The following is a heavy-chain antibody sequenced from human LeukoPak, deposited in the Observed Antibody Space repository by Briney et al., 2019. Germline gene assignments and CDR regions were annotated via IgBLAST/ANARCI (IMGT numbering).Heavy chain of an antibody. J-gene: IGHJ3*02. Sequence: GGSLSLSCSASGFTFSSYDMHWVRQALGKGLEYVSAISSNGGSTYYADSVKGRFTISSDTSKHSLYLQMSSLRAEDTAVYDGVKRIGVTGTTRAFGIWGQGTMVTVSS. CDR2: ISSNGGST. CDR3: VKRIGVTGTTRAFGI. D-gene: IGHD6-19*01. CDR1: GFTFSSYD. V-gene: IGHV3-64D*09.